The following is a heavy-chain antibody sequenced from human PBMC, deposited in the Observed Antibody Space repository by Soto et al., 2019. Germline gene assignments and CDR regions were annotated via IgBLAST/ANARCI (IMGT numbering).Heavy chain of an antibody. V-gene: IGHV3-21*01. Sequence: GGSLRGACVASGCSCSYYSLNWVRQAPGKGLEWVSAISSSSSYRYYADSVKGRFTISRDNAKNSLYLQMNSLRAEDTAVYYCARDREQIDDYYHYYGMDVWGQVTTVTVS. D-gene: IGHD6-6*01. CDR2: ISSSSSYR. CDR3: ARDREQIDDYYHYYGMDV. CDR1: GCSCSYYS. J-gene: IGHJ6*02.